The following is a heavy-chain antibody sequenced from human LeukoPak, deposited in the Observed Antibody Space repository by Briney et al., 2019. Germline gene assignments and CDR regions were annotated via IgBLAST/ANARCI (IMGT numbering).Heavy chain of an antibody. D-gene: IGHD6-13*01. CDR2: ISYDGTYT. CDR3: AKDRDSSWYSGCFDY. Sequence: GGSLRLSCAASGFTFSSYGMHWVRQAPGKGLEWVSVISYDGTYTYYAGSVRGRFTISRDDSKNTLYLQTNSLRAEDTAVYYCAKDRDSSWYSGCFDYWGQGNLVTVSS. CDR1: GFTFSSYG. J-gene: IGHJ4*02. V-gene: IGHV3-30*18.